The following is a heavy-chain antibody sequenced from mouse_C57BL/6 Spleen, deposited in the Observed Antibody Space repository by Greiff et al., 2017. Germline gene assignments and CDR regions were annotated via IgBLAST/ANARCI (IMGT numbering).Heavy chain of an antibody. CDR3: ARWSGSSYNY. CDR2: IHPNSGST. V-gene: IGHV1-64*01. CDR1: GYTFTSYW. J-gene: IGHJ2*01. Sequence: QVQLQQPGAELVKPGASVKLSCKASGYTFTSYWMHWVKQRPGQGLEWIGMIHPNSGSTNYNEKFKSKATLTVDKSSSTAYMQLSSLTTEDAAVYYCARWSGSSYNYWGQGTTLTVSS. D-gene: IGHD1-1*01.